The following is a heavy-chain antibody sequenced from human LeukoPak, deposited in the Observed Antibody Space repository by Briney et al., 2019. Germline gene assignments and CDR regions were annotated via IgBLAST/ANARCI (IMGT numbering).Heavy chain of an antibody. V-gene: IGHV3-64*01. D-gene: IGHD3-10*01. J-gene: IGHJ4*02. CDR2: ISADGGTT. CDR1: GFSFRGCG. CDR3: ARGRGGPPFDF. Sequence: GGSLRLSCAASGFSFRGCGMHWVRQAPGRGLEYVSAISADGGTTDYLNSVKGRFTISRDNSKNTLYLQMGRLRSDDTAIYYCARGRGGPPFDFWGQGTVVTVAS.